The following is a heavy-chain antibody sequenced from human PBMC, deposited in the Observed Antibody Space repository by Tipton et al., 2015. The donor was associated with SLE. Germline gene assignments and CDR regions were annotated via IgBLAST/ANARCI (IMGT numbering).Heavy chain of an antibody. J-gene: IGHJ4*02. D-gene: IGHD4-17*01. CDR3: AILRGLDY. V-gene: IGHV4-59*11. CDR2: IDYSEST. CDR1: GGSLSSHH. Sequence: TLSLTCTVSGGSLSSHHWSWIRQPPGKGLEWIGYIDYSESTNYNPSLKTRVTISVDTSKNQIYLKLSSVTAADTAVYYCAILRGLDYWGQGTLVTVSS.